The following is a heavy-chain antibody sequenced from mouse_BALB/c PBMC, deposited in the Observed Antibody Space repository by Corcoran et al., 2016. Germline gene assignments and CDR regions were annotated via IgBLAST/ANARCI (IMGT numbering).Heavy chain of an antibody. J-gene: IGHJ3*01. D-gene: IGHD2-14*01. CDR1: GYTFTNYG. CDR2: LNTSNGET. CDR3: ARSPPGTGWVAY. V-gene: IGHV9-3-1*01. Sequence: QIQLVQSGPELKKPGETVTISCQASGYTFTNYGMHWVKQAPGKGLKWMGWLNTSNGETTYADDFTGRVAFSLEPSARTAYLQITNLKNEDTATESGARSPPGTGWVAYWCQGTLVTVTA.